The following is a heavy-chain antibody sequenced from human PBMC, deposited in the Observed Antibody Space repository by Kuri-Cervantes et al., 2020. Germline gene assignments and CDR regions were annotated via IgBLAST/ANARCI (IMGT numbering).Heavy chain of an antibody. Sequence: GESLKISCAASGFTFNNYGMNWVRQAPGKGLEWVSYISSSGSTIYYADSVKGRFTISRDNAKNSLYLQMNSLRAEDTAVYYCARGYSGYDGGNYWGQGTLVTVSS. J-gene: IGHJ4*02. V-gene: IGHV3-48*04. CDR2: ISSSGSTI. CDR3: ARGYSGYDGGNY. D-gene: IGHD5-12*01. CDR1: GFTFNNYG.